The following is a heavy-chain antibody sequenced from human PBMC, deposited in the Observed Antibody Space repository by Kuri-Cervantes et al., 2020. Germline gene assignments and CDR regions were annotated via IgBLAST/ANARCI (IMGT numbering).Heavy chain of an antibody. CDR3: ARVGSPVAHLRWIDY. V-gene: IGHV3-74*01. Sequence: GESLKISCAASGFTFSSYWMHWVRRAPGKGLVWVSRINSDGSSTSYADSVKGRFTISRENAKNSLYLQMNSLRAEDTAVYYCARVGSPVAHLRWIDYWGQGTLVTVSS. CDR1: GFTFSSYW. D-gene: IGHD6-19*01. J-gene: IGHJ4*02. CDR2: INSDGSST.